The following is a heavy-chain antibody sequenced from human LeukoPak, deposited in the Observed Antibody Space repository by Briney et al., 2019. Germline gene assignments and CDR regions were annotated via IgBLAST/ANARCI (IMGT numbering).Heavy chain of an antibody. D-gene: IGHD6-19*01. V-gene: IGHV3-23*01. CDR3: AKDRLSYSSGWYCPY. CDR2: ISGSGGST. J-gene: IGHJ4*02. CDR1: GFTFSSYA. Sequence: GGSLRLSCAASGFTFSSYAMSWVRQAPGKGLEWVSAISGSGGSTYYADSMKGRFTISRDNSKNTLYLQMNSLRAEDTAVYYCAKDRLSYSSGWYCPYWGQGTLVTVSS.